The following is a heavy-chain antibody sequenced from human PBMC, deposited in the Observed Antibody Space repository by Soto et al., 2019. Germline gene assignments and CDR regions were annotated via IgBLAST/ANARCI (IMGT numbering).Heavy chain of an antibody. Sequence: GGSPRLSCAASGFTFSSYAMSWVRQAPGKGLAWVSAISGSGGSTYYADSVKGRFTISRDNSKNTLYLQMNSLRAEDTAVYYCAKDRYYYDSSGYYSNWFDPWGQGTLVTVSS. J-gene: IGHJ5*02. CDR1: GFTFSSYA. CDR2: ISGSGGST. D-gene: IGHD3-22*01. V-gene: IGHV3-23*01. CDR3: AKDRYYYDSSGYYSNWFDP.